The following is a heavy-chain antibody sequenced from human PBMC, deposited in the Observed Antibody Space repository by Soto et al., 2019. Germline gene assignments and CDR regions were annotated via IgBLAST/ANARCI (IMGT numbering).Heavy chain of an antibody. CDR1: GGSISYNY. J-gene: IGHJ4*02. V-gene: IGHV4-59*08. CDR3: ARHQCSGSKCYPFDY. Sequence: SETLSLTCTVSGGSISYNYWSWIRQPPGKGLEWIGYIYYSGSTNYNPSLKSRVTISVDTSKNQFSLKLGSVTAADTAVYYCARHQCSGSKCYPFDYWGQGTPVTVSS. D-gene: IGHD2-15*01. CDR2: IYYSGST.